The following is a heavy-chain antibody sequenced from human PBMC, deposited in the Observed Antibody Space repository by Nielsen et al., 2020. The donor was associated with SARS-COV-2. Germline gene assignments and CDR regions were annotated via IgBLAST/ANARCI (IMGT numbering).Heavy chain of an antibody. Sequence: SETLSLTCAVSGGSISSSNWWSWVRQPPGKGLEWIGEIYHSGSTNYNPSLKSRVTISVDKSKNQFSLKLSSVTAADTAVYYCARRAWIAYYYYMDVWGKGTTVTVSS. CDR1: GGSISSSNW. J-gene: IGHJ6*03. V-gene: IGHV4-4*02. CDR3: ARRAWIAYYYYMDV. D-gene: IGHD5-12*01. CDR2: IYHSGST.